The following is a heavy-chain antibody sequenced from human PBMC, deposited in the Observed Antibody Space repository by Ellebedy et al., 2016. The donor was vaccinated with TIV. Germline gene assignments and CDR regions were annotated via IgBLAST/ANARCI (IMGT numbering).Heavy chain of an antibody. CDR2: ISSSSNYI. Sequence: GESLKISCAVSGFTFSDFSMNWVRQAPGKGLEWVSSISSSSNYIYYADSVKGRFTISRDNANNSFYLQMNSLRAEDTAVYYCARGGSVSALYNWFDPWGRGTLVTVSS. V-gene: IGHV3-21*01. CDR1: GFTFSDFS. CDR3: ARGGSVSALYNWFDP. J-gene: IGHJ5*02. D-gene: IGHD6-19*01.